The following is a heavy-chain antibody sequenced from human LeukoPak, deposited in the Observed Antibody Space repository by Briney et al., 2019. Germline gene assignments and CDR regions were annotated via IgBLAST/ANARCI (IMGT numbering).Heavy chain of an antibody. CDR2: IYHSGST. D-gene: IGHD3-3*01. Sequence: PSETLSLTCTVSGGSISSYYWGWIRQPPGKGLEWIGSIYHSGSTYYNPSLKSRVTISVDTSKNQFSLRLSSVTAADTAVYYCARVVFGVVISSFDYWGQGTLVTVSS. V-gene: IGHV4-38-2*02. CDR3: ARVVFGVVISSFDY. J-gene: IGHJ4*02. CDR1: GGSISSYY.